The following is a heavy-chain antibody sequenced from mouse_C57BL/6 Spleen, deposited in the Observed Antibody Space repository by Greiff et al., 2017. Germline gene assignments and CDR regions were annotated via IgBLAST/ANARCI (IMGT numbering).Heavy chain of an antibody. CDR1: GFSLTSYG. J-gene: IGHJ2*01. V-gene: IGHV2-2*01. CDR2: IWSGGSS. CDR3: ARNSFRDYFDY. D-gene: IGHD3-1*01. Sequence: QVQLQQSGPGLVQPSQSLSITCTVSGFSLTSYGVHWVRQSPGKGLEWLGVIWSGGSSVYNAAFISRLSISKDNSKSQVFFKMNSLQADDTAIYYCARNSFRDYFDYWGQGTTLTVSS.